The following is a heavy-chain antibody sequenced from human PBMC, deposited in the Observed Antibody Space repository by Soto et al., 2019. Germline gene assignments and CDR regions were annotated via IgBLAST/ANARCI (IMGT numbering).Heavy chain of an antibody. J-gene: IGHJ4*02. CDR1: GFTFHDYA. CDR3: VSQNWNYAEFDY. Sequence: EVQLVESGGLVVQPGGSLRLSCAASGFTFHDYAMHWVRQAPGKGLEYVSAISSNGGSTYYADSVKGRFTISRDNSKNTLYLQMSSLRAEDTAVYYCVSQNWNYAEFDYWGQGTLVTVSS. V-gene: IGHV3-64D*06. CDR2: ISSNGGST. D-gene: IGHD1-7*01.